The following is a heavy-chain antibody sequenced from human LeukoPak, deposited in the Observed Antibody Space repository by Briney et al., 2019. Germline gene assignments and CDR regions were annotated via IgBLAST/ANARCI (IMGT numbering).Heavy chain of an antibody. J-gene: IGHJ4*02. V-gene: IGHV3-15*01. CDR3: ARVSSGSYYFDS. CDR2: IKSKSDGGTT. Sequence: GGSLRLSCVASGFTFSNAWMNWVRQAPGKGLEWVGRIKSKSDGGTTDYAAPVKGKFTISRDDSKNTLYLQMNSLKSEDTAVYYCARVSSGSYYFDSWGQGTLVTVSS. D-gene: IGHD1-26*01. CDR1: GFTFSNAW.